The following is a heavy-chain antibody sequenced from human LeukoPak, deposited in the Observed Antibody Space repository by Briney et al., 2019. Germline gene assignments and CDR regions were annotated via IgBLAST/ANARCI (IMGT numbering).Heavy chain of an antibody. V-gene: IGHV1-69*05. CDR1: GYTFTGYY. J-gene: IGHJ4*02. Sequence: SVKVSCKASGYTFTGYYMHWVRQAPGQGLEWMGRIIPIFGTANYAQKFQGRVTITTDESTSTAYMELSSLRSEDTAVYYCARDRGSYYDSSGYYYGYWGQGTLVTASS. CDR2: IIPIFGTA. D-gene: IGHD3-22*01. CDR3: ARDRGSYYDSSGYYYGY.